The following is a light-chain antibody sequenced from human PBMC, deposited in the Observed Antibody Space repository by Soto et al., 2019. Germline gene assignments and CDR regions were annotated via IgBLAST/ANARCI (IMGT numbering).Light chain of an antibody. CDR1: QSVDSRY. CDR3: QQYGTAPYT. Sequence: ETVVTQSPGTLSFSPGEGATLSCRASQSVDSRYLAWYQQKPGQAPRLLIHGTSNRASGIPDRFSGGGSGTDLTLTISRLEPEDFAVYYCQQYGTAPYTFGQGTTLEFK. V-gene: IGKV3-20*01. J-gene: IGKJ2*01. CDR2: GTS.